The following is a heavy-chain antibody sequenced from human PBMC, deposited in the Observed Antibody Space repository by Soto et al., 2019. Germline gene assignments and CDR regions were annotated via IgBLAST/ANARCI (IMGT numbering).Heavy chain of an antibody. D-gene: IGHD3-22*01. CDR1: GDSLSTDY. CDR2: INPRSGKT. V-gene: IGHV1-46*01. Sequence: SVKVFCKASGDSLSTDYMHWRRQAPGKGLEWMGIINPRSGKTNYPQKFQGRVTITRDMSTSTAYMELSSLRSEDTAVYYCAADPRPYYYDSSGLQFDYWGQGTLVTSPQ. CDR3: AADPRPYYYDSSGLQFDY. J-gene: IGHJ4*02.